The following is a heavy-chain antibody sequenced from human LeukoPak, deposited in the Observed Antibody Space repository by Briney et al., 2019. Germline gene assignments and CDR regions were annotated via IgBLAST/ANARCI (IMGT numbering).Heavy chain of an antibody. CDR2: INHSGSS. CDR3: ARNGLLWFGEFPNYYYYGMDV. Sequence: KPSETLSLTCAVYGGSFSGYYWSWIRQPAGKGLEWIGEINHSGSSNYNASLKSRVTISIDTSKNQFSLKLSSVTAADTAVYYCARNGLLWFGEFPNYYYYGMDVWGQGTTVTVSS. J-gene: IGHJ6*02. D-gene: IGHD3-10*01. V-gene: IGHV4-34*01. CDR1: GGSFSGYY.